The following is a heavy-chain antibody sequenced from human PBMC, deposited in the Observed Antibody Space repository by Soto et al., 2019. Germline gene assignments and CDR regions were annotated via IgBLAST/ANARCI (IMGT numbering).Heavy chain of an antibody. CDR3: ARDYGQYSSSPNWFDP. CDR1: GGTFSSYA. Sequence: QVPLVQSGAEVKKPGSSVKVSCKASGGTFSSYAISWVRQAPGQGLEWMGGIIPIFGTANYAQKFQGRVTITADESTSTAYMELSSLRSEDTAVYYCARDYGQYSSSPNWFDPWGQGTLVTVSS. CDR2: IIPIFGTA. D-gene: IGHD6-6*01. V-gene: IGHV1-69*01. J-gene: IGHJ5*02.